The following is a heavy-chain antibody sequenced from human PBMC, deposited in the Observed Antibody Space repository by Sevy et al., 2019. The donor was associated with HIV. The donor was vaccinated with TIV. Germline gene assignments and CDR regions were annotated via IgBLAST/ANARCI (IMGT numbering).Heavy chain of an antibody. CDR3: AKAGYYYDSSGYNWFDH. D-gene: IGHD3-22*01. CDR1: GFISSPYW. V-gene: IGHV3-74*01. J-gene: IGHJ5*02. CDR2: INPDGSIT. Sequence: GGSLRLSCTASGFISSPYWMHWVRQAPGKGLVWVSRINPDGSITSYADAVKGRFTISRDNAKNTLYLPMNSLRAEDRAVDSCAKAGYYYDSSGYNWFDHWGQGTLVTVSS.